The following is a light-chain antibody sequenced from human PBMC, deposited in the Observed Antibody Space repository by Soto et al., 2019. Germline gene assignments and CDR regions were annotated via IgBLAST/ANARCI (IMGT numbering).Light chain of an antibody. J-gene: IGKJ4*01. V-gene: IGKV3D-15*01. CDR2: GAS. Sequence: EIVMTQFPATLSISPGQRATLSCRASQSVNYNLAWYQQKPGQAPRLLIYGASTRATSIPARFSGSGSGTDFTLTISSLQSEDCAIYYCQQYHTWPITFGGGTKVDIK. CDR3: QQYHTWPIT. CDR1: QSVNYN.